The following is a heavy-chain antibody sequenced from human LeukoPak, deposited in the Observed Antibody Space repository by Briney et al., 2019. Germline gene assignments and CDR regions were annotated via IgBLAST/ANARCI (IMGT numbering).Heavy chain of an antibody. CDR2: INHSGST. CDR1: GGSFSGYY. CDR3: ARTGYYYGSGSYLAV. D-gene: IGHD3-10*01. V-gene: IGHV4-34*01. J-gene: IGHJ4*02. Sequence: SETLSLTCAVYGGSFSGYYWSWIRQPPGKGLEWIGEINHSGSTNYNPSLKSRVTISVDTSKNQFSLKLSSVTAADTAVYYCARTGYYYGSGSYLAVWGQGTLVTVSS.